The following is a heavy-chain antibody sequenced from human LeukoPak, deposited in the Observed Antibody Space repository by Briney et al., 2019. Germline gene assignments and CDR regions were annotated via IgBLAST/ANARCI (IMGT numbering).Heavy chain of an antibody. CDR2: IYHSGST. D-gene: IGHD2-2*01. J-gene: IGHJ5*02. CDR1: GGSISSSNW. V-gene: IGHV4-4*02. Sequence: SGTLSLTCAVSGGSISSSNWWSWVRQPPGKGLEWIGEIYHSGSTNYNPSLKSRVTISVDKSKNQFSLKLSSVTAADTAVYYCARGGEYCSSTSCYGHNWFDPWDQGTLVTVSS. CDR3: ARGGEYCSSTSCYGHNWFDP.